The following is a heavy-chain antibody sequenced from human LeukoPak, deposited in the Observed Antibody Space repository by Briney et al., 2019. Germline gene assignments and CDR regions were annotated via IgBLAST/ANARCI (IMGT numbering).Heavy chain of an antibody. CDR2: INPNSGGT. V-gene: IGHV1-2*02. CDR1: GYIFTGYY. J-gene: IGHJ4*02. D-gene: IGHD4-17*01. Sequence: ASVKVSCKASGYIFTGYYMYWVRQAPGQGLEWMGWINPNSGGTNYAQKFQGRVTMTRDTSISTAYMELSRPRSDDTAVYYCARGHDYGDYADYWGQGTLVTVSS. CDR3: ARGHDYGDYADY.